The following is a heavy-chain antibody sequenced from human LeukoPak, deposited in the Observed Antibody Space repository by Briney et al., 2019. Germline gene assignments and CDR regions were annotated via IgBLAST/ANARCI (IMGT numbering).Heavy chain of an antibody. V-gene: IGHV1-69*05. D-gene: IGHD2-2*01. CDR2: IIPIFGTA. J-gene: IGHJ6*03. CDR3: ARGVKDIVVVPAGYYYYYMDV. Sequence: GSSVKVSCKASGGTFSSYAIGWVRQAPGQGLEWMGGIIPIFGTANYAQKFQGRVTITTDESTSTAYMELGSLRSEDTAVYYCARGVKDIVVVPAGYYYYYMDVWGKGTTVTVSS. CDR1: GGTFSSYA.